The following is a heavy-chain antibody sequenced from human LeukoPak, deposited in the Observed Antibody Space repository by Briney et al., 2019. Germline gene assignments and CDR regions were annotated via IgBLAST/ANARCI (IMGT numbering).Heavy chain of an antibody. CDR1: GFTFSSYV. CDR3: AKKEAMIRGVPYYYDF. J-gene: IGHJ4*02. Sequence: GGSLRLSCSASGFTFSSYVMTWVRQAPGQGLEWVSAISGSGDDPYYADSVKGRFTISRDNSKNTLYLQMNSLRAEDTAVYYCAKKEAMIRGVPYYYDFWGQGTLVTVSS. V-gene: IGHV3-23*01. D-gene: IGHD3-10*01. CDR2: ISGSGDDP.